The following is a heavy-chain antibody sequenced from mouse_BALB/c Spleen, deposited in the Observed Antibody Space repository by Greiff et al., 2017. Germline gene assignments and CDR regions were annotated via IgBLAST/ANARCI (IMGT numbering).Heavy chain of an antibody. CDR3: ARHKGRGYFDY. V-gene: IGHV5-6*01. CDR2: ISSGGSYT. Sequence: EVKLVESGGDLVKPGGSLKLSYAASGFTFSSYGMSWVRQTPDKRLEWVATISSGGSYTYYPDSVKGRFTISRDNAKNTLYLQMSSLKSEDTAMYYCARHKGRGYFDYWGQGTTLTVSS. CDR1: GFTFSSYG. J-gene: IGHJ2*01. D-gene: IGHD3-3*01.